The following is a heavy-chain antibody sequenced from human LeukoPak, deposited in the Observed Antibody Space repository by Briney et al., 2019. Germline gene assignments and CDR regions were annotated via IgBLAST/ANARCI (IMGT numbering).Heavy chain of an antibody. D-gene: IGHD3-22*01. CDR3: AKDVGYYDSSDYYSALDY. Sequence: GGSLRLSCAASGFTFSSYAMSWVRQAPGKGLEWVSGISGSGGSTGYADSVKGRFTISRDNSKNTLYLQMNSQRAEDTAVYYCAKDVGYYDSSDYYSALDYWGQGTLVTVSS. V-gene: IGHV3-23*01. CDR1: GFTFSSYA. J-gene: IGHJ4*02. CDR2: ISGSGGST.